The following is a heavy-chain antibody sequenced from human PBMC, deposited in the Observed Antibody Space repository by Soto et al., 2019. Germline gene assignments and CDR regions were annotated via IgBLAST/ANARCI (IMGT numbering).Heavy chain of an antibody. CDR3: ARDFFRTGITIFGVVPHAFDI. J-gene: IGHJ3*02. V-gene: IGHV4-31*03. CDR1: GGSISGGGYY. Sequence: SETRSLTCTVSGGSISGGGYYWSWIRQHPGKGLEWIGYIYYSGSTYYNPSLKSRVTISVDTSKNQFSLKLSSVTAADTAVYYCARDFFRTGITIFGVVPHAFDIWGQGTMVTVSS. D-gene: IGHD3-3*01. CDR2: IYYSGST.